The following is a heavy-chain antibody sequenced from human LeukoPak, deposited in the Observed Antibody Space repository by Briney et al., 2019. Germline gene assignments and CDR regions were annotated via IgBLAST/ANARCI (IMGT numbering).Heavy chain of an antibody. D-gene: IGHD3-22*01. Sequence: PGGSLRLSCAASGFTFDDYAMHWVRQAPGKGLEWVSGISWNRGSIGYADSVKGRFTISRDNAKNSLYLQMNSLRAEDTALYYCAKGVPYDSKGWFDTWGQGKLVTVSS. J-gene: IGHJ5*02. V-gene: IGHV3-9*01. CDR2: ISWNRGSI. CDR3: AKGVPYDSKGWFDT. CDR1: GFTFDDYA.